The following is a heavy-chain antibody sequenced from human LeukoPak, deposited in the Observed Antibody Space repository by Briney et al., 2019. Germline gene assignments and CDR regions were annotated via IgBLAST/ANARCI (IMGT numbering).Heavy chain of an antibody. CDR3: ARDLLSSSDAFDI. CDR1: GFTFSSYS. J-gene: IGHJ3*02. V-gene: IGHV3-21*01. Sequence: NPGGSLRLSCAASGFTFSSYSMNWVRQAPGKGLEWVSSISSSSSYIYYADSVKGRFTISRDNAKNSLYLQMNSLRAEDTAVYYCARDLLSSSDAFDIWGQGTMVTVSS. D-gene: IGHD6-6*01. CDR2: ISSSSSYI.